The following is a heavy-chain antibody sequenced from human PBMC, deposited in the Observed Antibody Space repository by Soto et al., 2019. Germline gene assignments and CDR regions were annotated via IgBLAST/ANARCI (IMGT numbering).Heavy chain of an antibody. D-gene: IGHD2-8*01. CDR3: ARYCTNGVCYRDAFDI. V-gene: IGHV4-59*01. Sequence: SETLSLTCTVSGGSISSYYWSWIRQPPGKGLEWIGYIYYSGSTNYNPPLKSRVTISVDTSKNQFSLKLSSVTAADTAVYYCARYCTNGVCYRDAFDIWGQGTMVTVSS. CDR2: IYYSGST. J-gene: IGHJ3*02. CDR1: GGSISSYY.